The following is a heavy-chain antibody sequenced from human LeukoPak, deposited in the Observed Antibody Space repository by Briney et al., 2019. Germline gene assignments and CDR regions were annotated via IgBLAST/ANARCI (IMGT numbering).Heavy chain of an antibody. CDR3: ARCAVAGDTFDI. V-gene: IGHV5-51*01. CDR2: IYPGDSDT. CDR1: GSSFTSYW. J-gene: IGHJ3*02. Sequence: GASLKISYKGSGSSFTSYWIGWVRPMPGKGLEWMGIIYPGDSDTRYSPSFQGQVTISTDKSISTAYLQWSSLKASDTAMYYCARCAVAGDTFDIWGQGTMVTVSS. D-gene: IGHD6-19*01.